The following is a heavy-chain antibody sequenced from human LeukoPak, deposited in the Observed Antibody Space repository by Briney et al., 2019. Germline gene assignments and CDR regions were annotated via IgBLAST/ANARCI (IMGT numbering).Heavy chain of an antibody. CDR2: IYYSGST. V-gene: IGHV4-39*01. Sequence: PSETLSLTCTVSGGSISSSSYYWGWIRQPPGKGLEWIGSIYYSGSTYYNPSLKSRVTISVDTSKNQFSLKLSSVTAADTAVYYRARLSIAAHDYWGQGTLVTVSS. CDR1: GGSISSSSYY. D-gene: IGHD6-6*01. J-gene: IGHJ4*02. CDR3: ARLSIAAHDY.